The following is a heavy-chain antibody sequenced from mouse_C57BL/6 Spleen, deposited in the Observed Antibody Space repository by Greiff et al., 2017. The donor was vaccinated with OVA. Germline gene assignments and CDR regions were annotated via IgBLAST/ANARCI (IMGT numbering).Heavy chain of an antibody. J-gene: IGHJ3*01. CDR3: AREDVVTSWFAY. CDR2: ILPGSGST. D-gene: IGHD2-2*01. Sequence: VHLVESGAELMKPGASVKLSCKATGYTFTCYWIEWVKQRPGHGLEWIGEILPGSGSTNYNEKFKGKATFTADTSSNTAYMQLSSLTTEDSAIYYCAREDVVTSWFAYWGQGTLVTVSA. V-gene: IGHV1-9*01. CDR1: GYTFTCYW.